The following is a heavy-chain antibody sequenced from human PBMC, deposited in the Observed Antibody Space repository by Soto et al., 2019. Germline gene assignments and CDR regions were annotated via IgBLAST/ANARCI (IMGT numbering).Heavy chain of an antibody. CDR3: ALASYYYDNSGYSPSFDY. D-gene: IGHD3-22*01. V-gene: IGHV3-23*01. J-gene: IGHJ4*02. CDR2: ISGSGGST. Sequence: EVQLLESGGGLVQPGGSLRLSCAASGFTFSSYAMSWVRQAPGKGLEWVSAISGSGGSTYYADSVKGRFTISRDNSHNTLNLQMKRLRDEDTAVYYCALASYYYDNSGYSPSFDYWGQGTLVTVSS. CDR1: GFTFSSYA.